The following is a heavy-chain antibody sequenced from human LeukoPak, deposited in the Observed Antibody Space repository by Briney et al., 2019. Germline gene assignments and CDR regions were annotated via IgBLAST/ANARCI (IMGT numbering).Heavy chain of an antibody. V-gene: IGHV3-23*01. CDR2: ISDSGGNT. CDR1: GFTFSSYA. CDR3: AKYIVGNSDSY. D-gene: IGHD1-26*01. Sequence: GGSLRLSCAASGFTFSSYAMSWVRQAPGKGLEWVSAISDSGGNTYYADSVKGRFTISRDNSKNTLYLQMNSLRAEDTAVYYCAKYIVGNSDSYWGQGTLVTVSS. J-gene: IGHJ4*02.